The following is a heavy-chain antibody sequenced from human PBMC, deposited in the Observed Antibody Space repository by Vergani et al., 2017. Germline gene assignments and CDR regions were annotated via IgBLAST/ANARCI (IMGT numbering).Heavy chain of an antibody. Sequence: QLQLQESGQGLVKPSETLSLTCTVSGGSISSSSYYWGWIRQPPGKGLEWIGSIYYSGSTYYNPSLKSRVTISVDTSKNQFSLKLSSVTAADTAVYYCARWDYGGNWNDAFDIWGQGTMVTVSS. CDR1: GGSISSSSYY. V-gene: IGHV4-39*01. CDR2: IYYSGST. D-gene: IGHD4-23*01. J-gene: IGHJ3*02. CDR3: ARWDYGGNWNDAFDI.